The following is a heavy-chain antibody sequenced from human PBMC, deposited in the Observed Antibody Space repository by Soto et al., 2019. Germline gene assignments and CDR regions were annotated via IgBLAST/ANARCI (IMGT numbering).Heavy chain of an antibody. D-gene: IGHD3-3*01. J-gene: IGHJ6*03. V-gene: IGHV3-7*01. CDR3: ARARSGYYRADYYYMDV. CDR2: IKQDGSEK. CDR1: GFTFSSYW. Sequence: PGGSLRLSCAASGFTFSSYWMSWVRQAPGKGLEWVANIKQDGSEKYYVDSVKGRFTISRDNAKNSLYLQMNSLRAEDTAVYYCARARSGYYRADYYYMDVWGKGTTVTVSS.